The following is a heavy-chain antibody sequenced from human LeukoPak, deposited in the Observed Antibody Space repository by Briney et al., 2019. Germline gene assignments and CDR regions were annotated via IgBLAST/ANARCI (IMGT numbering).Heavy chain of an antibody. CDR1: GFTFSSYT. Sequence: GGSLRLSCATSGFTFSSYTMSWVRQAPGKGLEWVSTITTSDGNTYYADSVKGRFTVSRDNSKNTLYLQMNSLRAEDTAVYYCAKDGGLWVSAHWGDSWGRGTLVTVSS. CDR3: AKDGGLWVSAHWGDS. V-gene: IGHV3-23*01. J-gene: IGHJ4*02. D-gene: IGHD7-27*01. CDR2: ITTSDGNT.